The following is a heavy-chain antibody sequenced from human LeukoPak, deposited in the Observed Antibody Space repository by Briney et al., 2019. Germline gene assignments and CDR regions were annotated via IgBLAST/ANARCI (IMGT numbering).Heavy chain of an antibody. J-gene: IGHJ5*02. CDR1: GYTFTSYG. CDR2: ISAYNGNT. Sequence: ASVKASCKASGYTFTSYGISWVRQAPGQGLEWMGWISAYNGNTNYAQKLQGRVTMTTDTSTSTAYMGLRSLRSDDTAVYYCARAGETIFGAPNWFDPWGQGTLVTVSS. V-gene: IGHV1-18*01. D-gene: IGHD3-3*01. CDR3: ARAGETIFGAPNWFDP.